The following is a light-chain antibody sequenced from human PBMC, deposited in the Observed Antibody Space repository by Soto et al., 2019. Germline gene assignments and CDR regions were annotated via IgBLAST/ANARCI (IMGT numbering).Light chain of an antibody. CDR2: EVS. V-gene: IGLV2-23*02. CDR3: CSYAGSSTHV. J-gene: IGLJ1*01. CDR1: SSDVGSYNL. Sequence: QSVLTQPASVFGSPGQSITISCTGTSSDVGSYNLVSWYQQHPGKAPKLMIYEVSKRPSGVSNRLSGSKSGNTASLTISGLQAEDEADYYCCSYAGSSTHVFGTGTKVTVL.